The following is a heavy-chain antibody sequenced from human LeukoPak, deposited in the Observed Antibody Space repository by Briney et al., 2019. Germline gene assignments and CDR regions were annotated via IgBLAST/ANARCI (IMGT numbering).Heavy chain of an antibody. V-gene: IGHV3-74*01. CDR3: SGGGSITVAGY. CDR2: INSDGSST. CDR1: GFTVSSNY. J-gene: IGHJ4*02. Sequence: PGGSLRLSCAVSGFTVSSNYVHWVRQAPGKGLVWVSRINSDGSSTNYADSAKGRFTISRDNAKNTLFLQMNSLRAEDSAVYYCSGGGSITVAGYWGQGTLVTVSS. D-gene: IGHD3-10*01.